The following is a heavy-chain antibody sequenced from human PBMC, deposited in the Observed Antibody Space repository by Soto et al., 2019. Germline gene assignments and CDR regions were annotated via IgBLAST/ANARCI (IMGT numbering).Heavy chain of an antibody. CDR1: GGSFSGYY. D-gene: IGHD2-15*01. CDR2: INHSGST. J-gene: IGHJ5*02. V-gene: IGHV4-34*01. CDR3: ARGSVMLLRWSRNWFDP. Sequence: QVQLQQWGAGLLKPSETLSLTCAVYGGSFSGYYWSWIRQPPGKGLEWIGEINHSGSTNYNPSLKGPVTITVDPSKKQFSLKLSSVTAADTAVYYCARGSVMLLRWSRNWFDPWGQGTLVTVSS.